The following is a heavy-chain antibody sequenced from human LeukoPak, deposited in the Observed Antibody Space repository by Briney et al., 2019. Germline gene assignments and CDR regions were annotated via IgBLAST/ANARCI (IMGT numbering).Heavy chain of an antibody. D-gene: IGHD3-22*01. J-gene: IGHJ4*02. Sequence: SETLSLTCAVSGGSISTENWWSWVRQPPGKGLEWIREIHHSGATNYNSSLKSRVTISIDKSKNQFFLKLNSVTAADTAVYYCARDGHYFESGGYFRCIDFWGQGTLVTVSS. CDR3: ARDGHYFESGGYFRCIDF. CDR1: GGSISTENW. V-gene: IGHV4-4*02. CDR2: IHHSGAT.